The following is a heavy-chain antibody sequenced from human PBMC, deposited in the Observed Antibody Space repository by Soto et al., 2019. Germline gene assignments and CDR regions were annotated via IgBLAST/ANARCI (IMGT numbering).Heavy chain of an antibody. J-gene: IGHJ6*02. D-gene: IGHD3-10*01. CDR2: ISYDGSNK. Sequence: GGSLRLSCAASGFTFSSYAMHWVRQAPGKGLEWVAVISYDGSNKYYADSVKGRFTISRDNSKNTLYLQMNSLRAEDTAVYYCARDLFYYGSGARYYYYGMDVWGQGTTVTVSS. CDR3: ARDLFYYGSGARYYYYGMDV. CDR1: GFTFSSYA. V-gene: IGHV3-30-3*01.